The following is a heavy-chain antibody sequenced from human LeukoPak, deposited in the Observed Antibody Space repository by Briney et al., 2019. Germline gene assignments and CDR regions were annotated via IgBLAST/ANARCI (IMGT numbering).Heavy chain of an antibody. J-gene: IGHJ6*02. CDR3: ARVPYSYGYGGEEYYYYYYGMDV. Sequence: PGGALRLSCAASGFTFSDYYMSWIRQAPGKGLEWVSYISSSGSTIYYADSVKGRFTISRDNAKNSLYLQMNSLRAEDTAVYYCARVPYSYGYGGEEYYYYYYGMDVWGQGTTVTVSS. D-gene: IGHD5-18*01. CDR1: GFTFSDYY. CDR2: ISSSGSTI. V-gene: IGHV3-11*01.